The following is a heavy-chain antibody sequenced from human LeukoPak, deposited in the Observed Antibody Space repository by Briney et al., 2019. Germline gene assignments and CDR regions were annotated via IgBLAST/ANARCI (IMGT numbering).Heavy chain of an antibody. CDR3: ARVSREYGDLDS. J-gene: IGHJ4*02. Sequence: PGGSLRLSCAASGFTFYDHAMNWVRQAPGKGLEWVSSITYSSRYIYYADSVKGRFMSSRDNAKNSLYLQLNSLTVEDTAVYYCARVSREYGDLDSWGQGTLVTVSS. D-gene: IGHD4-17*01. CDR2: ITYSSRYI. CDR1: GFTFYDHA. V-gene: IGHV3-21*01.